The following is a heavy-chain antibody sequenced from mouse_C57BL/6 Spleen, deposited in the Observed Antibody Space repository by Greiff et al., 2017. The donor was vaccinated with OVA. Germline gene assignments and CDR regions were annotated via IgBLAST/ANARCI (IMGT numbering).Heavy chain of an antibody. CDR3: ARPHYSNIYAMDY. CDR1: GFTFSDYG. J-gene: IGHJ4*01. V-gene: IGHV5-17*01. D-gene: IGHD2-5*01. CDR2: ISSGSSTI. Sequence: DVHLVESGGGLVKPGGSLKLSCAASGFTFSDYGMHWVRQAPEKGLEWVAYISSGSSTIYYADTVKGRFTISRDNAKNTLFLQMTSLRSEDTAMYYCARPHYSNIYAMDYWGQGTSVTVSS.